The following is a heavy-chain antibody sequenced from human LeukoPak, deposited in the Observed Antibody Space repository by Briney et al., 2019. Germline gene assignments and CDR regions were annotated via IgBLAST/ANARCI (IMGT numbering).Heavy chain of an antibody. CDR3: ARDYGDYGNGAFDI. V-gene: IGHV4-30-2*01. Sequence: TPSETLSLTCAVSGGSISSGGYSWSWIRQPPGKGLEWIGYIYHSGSTYYNPSLKSRVTISVDRSKNQLSLKLSSVTAADTAVYYCARDYGDYGNGAFDIWGQGTMVTVSS. CDR1: GGSISSGGYS. D-gene: IGHD4-17*01. J-gene: IGHJ3*02. CDR2: IYHSGST.